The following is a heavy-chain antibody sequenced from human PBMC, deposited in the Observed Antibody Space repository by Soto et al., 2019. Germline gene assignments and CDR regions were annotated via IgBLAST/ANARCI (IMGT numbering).Heavy chain of an antibody. Sequence: DVQLVESGGGLVKPGGSLRLSCVASGFTFTNAWMTWVRQAPGKGLEWTGRLKGKADGGTLNYAAPVKGRFTISRDDSQDTLYLDMNSLTIEDTDVYYCVTGLRSASLDFWGQGTVVTVSS. J-gene: IGHJ4*02. CDR2: LKGKADGGTL. D-gene: IGHD1-26*01. CDR1: GFTFTNAW. V-gene: IGHV3-15*01. CDR3: VTGLRSASLDF.